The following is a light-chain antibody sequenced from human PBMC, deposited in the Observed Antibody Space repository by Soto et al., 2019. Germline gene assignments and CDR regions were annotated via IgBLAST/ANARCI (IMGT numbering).Light chain of an antibody. CDR1: SSNIGSTF. V-gene: IGLV1-51*01. J-gene: IGLJ3*02. CDR2: DNY. CDR3: ATWDTRLNSGL. Sequence: QSVLTQPPSVSATPGQRVTISCTGSSSNIGSTFVSWYQQFPGRAPKLIIHDNYKRPSGVPDRFSGSKSGTSATLVIAGLQTGDEADYFCATWDTRLNSGLFGGGTKLTVL.